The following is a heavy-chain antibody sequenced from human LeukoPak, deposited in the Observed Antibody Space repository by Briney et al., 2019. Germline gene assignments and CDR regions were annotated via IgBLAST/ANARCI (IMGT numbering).Heavy chain of an antibody. CDR3: ANIVGVNEYDGWNWFDP. CDR2: IYYSGST. Sequence: KSSETLSLTCTVSGGSISSYYWSWIRQPPGKGLEWIGYIYYSGSTIYNPSLKSRVTISVDTSKNQFSLKLSSVTAADTAVYYCANIVGVNEYDGWNWFDPWGQGILVTVSS. J-gene: IGHJ5*02. CDR1: GGSISSYY. D-gene: IGHD1-26*01. V-gene: IGHV4-59*01.